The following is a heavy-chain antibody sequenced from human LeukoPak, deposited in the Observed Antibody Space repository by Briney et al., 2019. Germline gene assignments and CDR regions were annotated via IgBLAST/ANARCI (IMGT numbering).Heavy chain of an antibody. J-gene: IGHJ5*02. CDR3: ARVGGVGEFSLLFDP. V-gene: IGHV4-59*01. D-gene: IGHD3-16*01. CDR2: IYYSGST. CDR1: GGSISSYY. Sequence: SETLSLTCTVSGGSISSYYWSWIRQPPGKGLEWIGYIYYSGSTNYNPSLKSRVTISVDTSKNQFSLKLSSVTAADTAVYYCARVGGVGEFSLLFDPWGQGTLVTVSS.